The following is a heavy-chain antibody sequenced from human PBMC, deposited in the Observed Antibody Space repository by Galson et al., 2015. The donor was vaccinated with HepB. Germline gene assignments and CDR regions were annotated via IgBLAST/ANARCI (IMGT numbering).Heavy chain of an antibody. J-gene: IGHJ3*02. CDR2: INPNSGGT. V-gene: IGHV1-2*02. CDR1: GYTFTGYY. D-gene: IGHD2-15*01. Sequence: SVKVSCKASGYTFTGYYMHWVRQAPGQGLEWMGWINPNSGGTNYAQKFQGRVTMTRDTSISTAYMELSRLRSDDTAVYYCASGLSVVAATNAFDIWGQGTMVTVSS. CDR3: ASGLSVVAATNAFDI.